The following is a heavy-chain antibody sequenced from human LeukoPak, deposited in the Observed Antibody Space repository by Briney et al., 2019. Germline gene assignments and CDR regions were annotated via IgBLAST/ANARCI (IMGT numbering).Heavy chain of an antibody. CDR2: ISAYNGNT. J-gene: IGHJ4*02. V-gene: IGHV1-18*01. CDR3: ASPLLGYYDILTGYYLGY. Sequence: ASVKVSCKASGYTFTSHGISWVRQAPGQGLEWMGWISAYNGNTNYAQKLQGRVTMTTDTSTSTAYMELRSLRSDDTAVYYCASPLLGYYDILTGYYLGYWGQGTLVTVSS. D-gene: IGHD3-9*01. CDR1: GYTFTSHG.